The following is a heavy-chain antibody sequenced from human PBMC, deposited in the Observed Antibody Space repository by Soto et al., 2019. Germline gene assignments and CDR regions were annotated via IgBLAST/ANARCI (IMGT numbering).Heavy chain of an antibody. D-gene: IGHD7-27*01. V-gene: IGHV1-8*02. CDR3: TIIGAGLHY. CDR1: GYTFTSYD. CDR2: MNPGSGYT. J-gene: IGHJ4*02. Sequence: QVQLVQSGAEVKKPGASVKVSCKASGYTFTSYDIIWVRQATGQGLEWVGWMNPGSGYTGYAQRFQGRVTMTWNTSIGTAYMELTSLRSEDTAVYYCTIIGAGLHYWGQGTLVTVSS.